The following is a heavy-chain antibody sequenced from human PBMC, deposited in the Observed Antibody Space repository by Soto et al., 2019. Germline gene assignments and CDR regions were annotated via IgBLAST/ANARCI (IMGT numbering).Heavy chain of an antibody. Sequence: GASVKVSCKASGYTFTSYNMHWVRQAPGQGLEWMGIINPIGGSTSHAQKFQGRVTMTRDTSTSTVYMELSSLKSEDTAVYYCARVGSSGESYFDYWGQGTLVTVSS. D-gene: IGHD6-19*01. CDR3: ARVGSSGESYFDY. V-gene: IGHV1-46*01. CDR2: INPIGGST. J-gene: IGHJ4*02. CDR1: GYTFTSYN.